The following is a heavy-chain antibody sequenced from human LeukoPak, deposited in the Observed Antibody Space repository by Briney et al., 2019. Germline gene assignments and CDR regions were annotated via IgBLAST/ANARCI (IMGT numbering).Heavy chain of an antibody. CDR3: ATDGYTALDAFDI. D-gene: IGHD5-24*01. V-gene: IGHV4-34*01. CDR2: INHSGST. Sequence: PSETLSLTCAVYGGSFSGYYWSWIRQPPGKGLEWIGEINHSGSTNYNPSLKSRVTISVDTSKNQFSLKLSSVTAADTAVYYCATDGYTALDAFDIWGQGTMVTVSS. CDR1: GGSFSGYY. J-gene: IGHJ3*02.